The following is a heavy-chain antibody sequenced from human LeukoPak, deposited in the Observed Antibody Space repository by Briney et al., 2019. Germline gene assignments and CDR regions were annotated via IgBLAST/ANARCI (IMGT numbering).Heavy chain of an antibody. Sequence: GGSLRLSCAASGFTFSNYAMNWVRQAPGKGLEWVAVISYDGSNKYYADSVKGRFTISRDNSKNTLYLQMNSLRAEDTAVYYCARDRWTWDYAFDYWGQGTLVTVSS. CDR3: ARDRWTWDYAFDY. V-gene: IGHV3-30-3*01. CDR1: GFTFSNYA. D-gene: IGHD4-17*01. CDR2: ISYDGSNK. J-gene: IGHJ4*02.